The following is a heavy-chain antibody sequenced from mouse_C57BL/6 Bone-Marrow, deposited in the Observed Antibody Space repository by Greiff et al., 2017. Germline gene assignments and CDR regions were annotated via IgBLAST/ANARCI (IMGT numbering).Heavy chain of an antibody. CDR2: IDPENGDT. CDR3: TAYSQEDY. J-gene: IGHJ2*01. V-gene: IGHV14-4*01. D-gene: IGHD2-12*01. CDR1: GFNIKDDY. Sequence: EVQLQQSGAELVRPGASVKLSCTASGFNIKDDYMHWVKQRPEQGLEWIGWIDPENGDTEYASKFQGKATITADTSSNTAYLQLSSLTSEDTAVYYCTAYSQEDYWGQGTTLTVSS.